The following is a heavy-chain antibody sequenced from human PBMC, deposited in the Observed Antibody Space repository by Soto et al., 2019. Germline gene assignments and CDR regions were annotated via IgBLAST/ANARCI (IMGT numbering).Heavy chain of an antibody. D-gene: IGHD2-21*01. Sequence: EVQLVESGGGLVQPGGSLRLSCAASGLTFSSHWMHWVRQAPGKGLVWVSRIDSDGSRTNYADSVKGRFTISRDNAKNTVYRQMNSLRVEETAVYYCARGVRGAYGLDIWGQGTMVTVSS. J-gene: IGHJ3*02. V-gene: IGHV3-74*01. CDR1: GLTFSSHW. CDR3: ARGVRGAYGLDI. CDR2: IDSDGSRT.